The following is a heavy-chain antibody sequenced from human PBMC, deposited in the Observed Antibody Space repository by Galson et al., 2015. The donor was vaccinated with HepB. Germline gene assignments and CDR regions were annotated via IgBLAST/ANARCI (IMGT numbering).Heavy chain of an antibody. J-gene: IGHJ3*02. D-gene: IGHD6-19*01. CDR1: GGSISSGSYY. V-gene: IGHV4-61*01. CDR3: ARDLSIAVAGSGAFDI. CDR2: IYYSGST. Sequence: EPLSLTCTVSGGSISSGSYYWRWIRQPPGKGLEWIGYIYYSGSTNYNPSLKSRVTISVDTSKNQFSLKLSSVTAADTAVYYCARDLSIAVAGSGAFDIWGQGTMVTVSS.